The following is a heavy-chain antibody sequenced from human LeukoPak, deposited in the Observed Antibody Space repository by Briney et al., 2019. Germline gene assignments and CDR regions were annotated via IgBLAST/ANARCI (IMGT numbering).Heavy chain of an antibody. D-gene: IGHD6-19*01. J-gene: IGHJ4*02. V-gene: IGHV3-48*03. CDR2: ISSSGSTI. CDR3: ARAGEQWLGPFFDY. Sequence: GGSLRLSCAASGFTFSSYEMNWVRQAPGKGLEWVSYISSSGSTIYYADSVKGRFTISRDNAKNSLYLQMNSLGAEDTAVYYCARAGEQWLGPFFDYWGQGTLVTVSS. CDR1: GFTFSSYE.